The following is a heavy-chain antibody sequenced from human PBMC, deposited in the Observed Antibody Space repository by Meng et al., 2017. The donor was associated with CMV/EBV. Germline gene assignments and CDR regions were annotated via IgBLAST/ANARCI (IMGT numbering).Heavy chain of an antibody. CDR3: ARESMGYSYGSYYFDY. CDR2: IIPILGIA. D-gene: IGHD5-18*01. V-gene: IGHV1-69*10. Sequence: GTFSSYAISWVRQAPGQGLEWMGGIIPILGIANYAQKFQGRVAITADKSTSTAYMELSSLRSEDTAVYYCARESMGYSYGSYYFDYWGQGTLVTVSS. CDR1: GTFSSYA. J-gene: IGHJ4*02.